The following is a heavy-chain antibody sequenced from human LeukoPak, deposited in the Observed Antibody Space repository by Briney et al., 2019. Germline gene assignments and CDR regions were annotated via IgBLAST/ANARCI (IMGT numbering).Heavy chain of an antibody. CDR3: ARARPHYYMDV. CDR1: GGSISSGSYY. J-gene: IGHJ6*03. V-gene: IGHV4-61*02. Sequence: PSETLSLTCTVSGGSISSGSYYWSWIRQPAGKGLEWIGRIYTSGSTNYNPSLKSRVTISVDTSKNQFSLKLSSVTAADTAVYYCARARPHYYMDVWGKGTTVTVSS. D-gene: IGHD6-6*01. CDR2: IYTSGST.